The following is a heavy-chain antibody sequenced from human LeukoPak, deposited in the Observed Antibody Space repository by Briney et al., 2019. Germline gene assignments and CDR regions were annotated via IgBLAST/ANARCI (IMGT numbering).Heavy chain of an antibody. J-gene: IGHJ5*02. CDR3: AKVLDDYVWGSYRYPENWFDP. Sequence: GGSLRLSCAASGFTLSSYAMSWVRQAPGKGLEWVSGISGRGDRSYYANSVEGRFTMSRDNFKNTLYLQTNSLRVEDTAIYYCAKVLDDYVWGSYRYPENWFDPWGQGTLVTVSS. D-gene: IGHD3-16*02. CDR1: GFTLSSYA. CDR2: ISGRGDRS. V-gene: IGHV3-23*01.